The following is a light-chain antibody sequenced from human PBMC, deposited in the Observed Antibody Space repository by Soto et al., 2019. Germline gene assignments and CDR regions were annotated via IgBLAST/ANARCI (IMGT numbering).Light chain of an antibody. CDR2: VDTDGSH. Sequence: QLVLTQSPSASASLGASVKLTCTLSSGDSTYAIAWHQQQPEKGPRYLMRVDTDGSHSKGDGIPDRFSGSSSGAERYLTISNLQSEDEADYYCQTWGTGFRVFGGGTQLTVL. V-gene: IGLV4-69*02. J-gene: IGLJ3*02. CDR3: QTWGTGFRV. CDR1: SGDSTYA.